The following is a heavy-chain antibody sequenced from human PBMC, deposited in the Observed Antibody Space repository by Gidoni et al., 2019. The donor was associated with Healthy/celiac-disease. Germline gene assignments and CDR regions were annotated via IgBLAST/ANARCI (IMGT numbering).Heavy chain of an antibody. Sequence: QVQLVQSGAEVKKPGSSVKVSCQASGGTFSSYAISWVRQAPGPGLEWMGGIIPICGTANYAQKFQGRVTITADESTSTAYMELSSLRSEDTAVYYCARVGIAVAGTYFDYWGQGTLVTVSS. V-gene: IGHV1-69*01. D-gene: IGHD6-19*01. J-gene: IGHJ4*02. CDR3: ARVGIAVAGTYFDY. CDR2: IIPICGTA. CDR1: GGTFSSYA.